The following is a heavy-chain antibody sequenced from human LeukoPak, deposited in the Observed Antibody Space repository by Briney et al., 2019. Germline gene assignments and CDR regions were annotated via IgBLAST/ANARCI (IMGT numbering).Heavy chain of an antibody. Sequence: GRSLRLSCAASGFTFSSYAMHWVRQVPGKGLEWVAVISYDGSNKYYADSVKGRFTISRDNSKNTLYLQMNSLRAEDTAVYYCARDRPAFTDYDSSGYLGYYFDYWGQGTLVTVSS. J-gene: IGHJ4*02. CDR2: ISYDGSNK. CDR3: ARDRPAFTDYDSSGYLGYYFDY. CDR1: GFTFSSYA. D-gene: IGHD3-22*01. V-gene: IGHV3-30-3*01.